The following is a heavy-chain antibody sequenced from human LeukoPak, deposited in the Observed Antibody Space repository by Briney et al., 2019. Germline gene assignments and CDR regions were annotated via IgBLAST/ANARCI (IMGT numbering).Heavy chain of an antibody. CDR2: IYYSGTT. J-gene: IGHJ6*03. D-gene: IGHD2-15*01. CDR3: GRVSSGSGYYYYYMDV. CDR1: GGSINISNYY. Sequence: SETLSLTCTVSGGSINISNYYWGWIRQPPGKGLEWIGSIYYSGTTYCNPSLKRRVTISVDTSREQFSLQLSSVTAADRAVYYCGRVSSGSGYYYYYMDVWGKGTTVTVSS. V-gene: IGHV4-39*07.